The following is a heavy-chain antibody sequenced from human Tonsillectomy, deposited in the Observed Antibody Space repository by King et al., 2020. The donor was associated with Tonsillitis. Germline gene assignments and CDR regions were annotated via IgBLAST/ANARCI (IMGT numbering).Heavy chain of an antibody. CDR2: IAHDGNSK. D-gene: IGHD6-19*01. J-gene: IGHJ3*02. Sequence: QVQLVESGGGVVQPGGSLRLSCAASGLTVSASIIHWVRQAPGKGLEWVALIAHDGNSKNYAGTMKGRFTISGDNSQNTVYLQMRSLRGEDTAVYYCAREAYSSGRCGIFDIWGQGTKVTVSS. V-gene: IGHV3-30*15. CDR1: GLTVSASI. CDR3: AREAYSSGRCGIFDI.